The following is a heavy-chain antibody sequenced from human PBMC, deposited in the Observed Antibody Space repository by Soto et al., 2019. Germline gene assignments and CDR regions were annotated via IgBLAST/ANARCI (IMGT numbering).Heavy chain of an antibody. CDR1: SGSISSSLYY. V-gene: IGHV4-39*01. D-gene: IGHD3-22*01. CDR2: IYSTVST. Sequence: LSLTCSVSSGSISSSLYYWGWIRQPPGKGLEWIGTIYSTVSTHYNPSLKSRVTISVDTSKNQFSLKLNSVTAADTAVYYCARLPYYDTPPVTFDIWGQGAMVTVSS. J-gene: IGHJ3*02. CDR3: ARLPYYDTPPVTFDI.